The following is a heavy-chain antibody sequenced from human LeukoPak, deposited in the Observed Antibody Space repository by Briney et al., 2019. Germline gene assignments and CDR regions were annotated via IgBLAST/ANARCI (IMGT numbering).Heavy chain of an antibody. V-gene: IGHV3-23*01. CDR3: AKQEAGGNFWSGYKD. CDR1: GFTFSGYA. J-gene: IGHJ4*02. CDR2: ISGSGGST. Sequence: GGSLRLSCAASGFTFSGYAMSWVRQAPGKGLEWVSAISGSGGSTYYADSVKGRFTISRDNSKKTLYLQMNSLRAEDTAVYYCAKQEAGGNFWSGYKDWGQGTLVTVSS. D-gene: IGHD3-3*01.